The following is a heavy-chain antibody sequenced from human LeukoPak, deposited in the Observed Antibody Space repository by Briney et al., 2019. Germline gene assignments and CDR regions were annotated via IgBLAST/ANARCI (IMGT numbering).Heavy chain of an antibody. D-gene: IGHD2-15*01. CDR2: IYYSGST. Sequence: TSETLSLTCTVSGGSISSYYWSWIRQPPGKGLEWIGYIYYSGSTNYNPSLKSRVTISVDTSKNQFSLKLSSVTAADTAVYYCARALRGCCSGGSCPLGYYYMDVWGKGTTVTVSS. J-gene: IGHJ6*03. V-gene: IGHV4-59*01. CDR1: GGSISSYY. CDR3: ARALRGCCSGGSCPLGYYYMDV.